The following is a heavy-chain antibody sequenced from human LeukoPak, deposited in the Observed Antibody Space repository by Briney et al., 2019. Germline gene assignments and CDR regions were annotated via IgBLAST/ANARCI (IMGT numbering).Heavy chain of an antibody. V-gene: IGHV4-39*07. CDR3: ARTIAVAGLSDYFDY. CDR1: GGSISSSSYC. Sequence: SETLSLTCTVSGGSISSSSYCWGWIRQPPGKGLEWIGSIYYSGSTNYDPSLKSRVTISVDTSKNQFSLNLNSVTAADTAVYYCARTIAVAGLSDYFDYWGQGTLVTVSS. CDR2: IYYSGST. D-gene: IGHD6-19*01. J-gene: IGHJ4*02.